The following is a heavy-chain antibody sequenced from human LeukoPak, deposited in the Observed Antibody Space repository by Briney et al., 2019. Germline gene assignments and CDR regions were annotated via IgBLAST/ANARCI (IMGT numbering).Heavy chain of an antibody. V-gene: IGHV1-69*01. CDR1: GGTFISYA. CDR3: ARGTHDYCDYETLDY. D-gene: IGHD4-17*01. J-gene: IGHJ4*02. Sequence: SVKVSCKASGGTFISYAISWVRQAPGQGLEWMGGIIPIFGTANYAQKFQGRVTITADESTSTAYMELSSLRSEDTAVYYCARGTHDYCDYETLDYWGQGTLVTVSS. CDR2: IIPIFGTA.